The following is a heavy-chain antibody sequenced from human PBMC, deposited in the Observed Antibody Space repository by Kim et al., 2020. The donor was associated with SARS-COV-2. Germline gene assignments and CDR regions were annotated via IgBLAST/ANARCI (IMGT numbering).Heavy chain of an antibody. CDR2: ISGSGGST. V-gene: IGHV3-23*01. CDR1: GFTFSSYA. J-gene: IGHJ5*02. CDR3: GKAPIALAWLGP. D-gene: IGHD6-13*01. Sequence: GGSLRLSCAASGFTFSSYALSWVRQPPGKGLEWVPAISGSGGSTYNADPVRGGSTFPDTNPKKTLYLQMKGLSAETTADYYCGKAPIALAWLGPWGQ.